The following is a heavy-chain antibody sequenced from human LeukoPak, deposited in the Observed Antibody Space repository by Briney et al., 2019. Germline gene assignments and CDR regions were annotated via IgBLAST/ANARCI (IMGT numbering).Heavy chain of an antibody. V-gene: IGHV1-69*05. J-gene: IGHJ6*03. D-gene: IGHD3-22*01. Sequence: ASVKVSCKASGGTFSSYAISWVRQARGQGLEWMGRIIPIFGTANYAQKFQGRVTITTDESTSTAYMELSSLRSEDTAVYYCAREISGSPRYYYYMDVWGKGTTVTVSS. CDR2: IIPIFGTA. CDR1: GGTFSSYA. CDR3: AREISGSPRYYYYMDV.